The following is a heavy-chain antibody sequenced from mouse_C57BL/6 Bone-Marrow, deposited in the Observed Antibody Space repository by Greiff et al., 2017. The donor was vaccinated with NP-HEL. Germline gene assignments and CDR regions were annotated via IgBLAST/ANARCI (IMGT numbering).Heavy chain of an antibody. CDR2: ISYDGSN. CDR3: ARESEEFYGSSLYYFDY. J-gene: IGHJ2*01. Sequence: EVQLQESGPGLVKPSQSLSLTCSVTGYSITSGYYWNWIRQFPGNKLEWMGYISYDGSNNYNPSLKNRISITRDTSKNQFFLKLNSVTTEDTATYYCARESEEFYGSSLYYFDYWGQGTTLTVSS. D-gene: IGHD1-1*01. CDR1: GYSITSGYY. V-gene: IGHV3-6*01.